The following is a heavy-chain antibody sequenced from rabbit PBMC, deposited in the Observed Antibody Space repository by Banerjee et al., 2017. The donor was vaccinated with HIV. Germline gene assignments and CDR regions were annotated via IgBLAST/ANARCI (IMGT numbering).Heavy chain of an antibody. Sequence: QEQLEESGGDLVKPEGSLTLTCTASGIDFSSYYFIWWVRQAPGKGLEWIACIGSGSSGITHYASWAKGRFTISKTSSTTVTLKMTSVTAADTATYFCARGIGVGDGNPTTRLDLWGQGTLVTV. CDR2: IGSGSSGIT. D-gene: IGHD2-1*01. CDR3: ARGIGVGDGNPTTRLDL. CDR1: GIDFSSYYF. V-gene: IGHV1S45*01. J-gene: IGHJ3*01.